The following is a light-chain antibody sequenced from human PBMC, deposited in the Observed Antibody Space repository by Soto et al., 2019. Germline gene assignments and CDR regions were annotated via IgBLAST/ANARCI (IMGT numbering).Light chain of an antibody. CDR3: QQYKNWPPLT. V-gene: IGKV3-15*01. Sequence: EIVMTQSPSTLSVSPGETATLSCRARQSVGSAVAWYQHKPGQAPRLLIVGASIRATCVPGRFSGGGSGTEFTLTISSLQSEDFAVYYCQQYKNWPPLTFGGGTTVEIK. CDR2: GAS. CDR1: QSVGSA. J-gene: IGKJ4*01.